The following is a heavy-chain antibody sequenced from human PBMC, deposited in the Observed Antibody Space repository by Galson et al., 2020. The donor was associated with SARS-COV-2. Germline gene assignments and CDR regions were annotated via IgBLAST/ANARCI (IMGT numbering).Heavy chain of an antibody. CDR2: INPNSGDT. CDR1: EYTFTAYY. V-gene: IGHV1-2*02. CDR3: AKPIYANSGIAFDY. J-gene: IGHJ4*02. D-gene: IGHD7-27*01. Sequence: ASVKVSCKGSEYTFTAYYIHWVRQAPGQGLEWMGWINPNSGDTNYAQKFQGRVTMTRDTSIDTAYMELSRLTSDDTAVYYCAKPIYANSGIAFDYWGQGTLVTVSS.